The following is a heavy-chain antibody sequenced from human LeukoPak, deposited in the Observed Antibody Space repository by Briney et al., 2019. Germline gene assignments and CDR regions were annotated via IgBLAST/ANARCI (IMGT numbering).Heavy chain of an antibody. Sequence: PSETLSLTCTVSGGSISSYYWSWIRQPPGKGLEWIGYIYYSGSTNYNPSLKSRVTISVDTSKNQFSLKLSSVTAADTAVYYCARDPSTYYGMDVWGQGTTVTVSS. CDR3: ARDPSTYYGMDV. CDR2: IYYSGST. J-gene: IGHJ6*02. V-gene: IGHV4-59*01. CDR1: GGSISSYY.